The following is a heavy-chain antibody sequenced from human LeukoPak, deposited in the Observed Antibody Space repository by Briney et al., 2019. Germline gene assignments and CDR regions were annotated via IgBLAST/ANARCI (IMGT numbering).Heavy chain of an antibody. D-gene: IGHD6-19*01. V-gene: IGHV4-39*01. CDR2: IYYSGST. Sequence: SETLSLTCTVSGGSISSSSYYWGWIRQPPGKGLEWIGSIYYSGSTYYNPSLKSRVTISVDTSKNQFSLKLSSVTAADTAVYYCARLAIAVANWFDPWGQGTLVTVSS. CDR3: ARLAIAVANWFDP. J-gene: IGHJ5*02. CDR1: GGSISSSSYY.